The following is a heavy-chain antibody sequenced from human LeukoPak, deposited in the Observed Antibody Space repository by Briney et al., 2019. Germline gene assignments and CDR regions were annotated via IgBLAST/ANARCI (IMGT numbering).Heavy chain of an antibody. CDR1: GGSISSYY. CDR2: IYTSGST. D-gene: IGHD3-10*01. Sequence: SETLSLTCTVSGGSISSYYWSWIRQPAGKGLEWIGRIYTSGSTNYNPSLKSRVTMSVDTSKNQFSLKLSSVTAADTAVYYCARAGITMVRGVIIEPYWGQGTLVTVSS. J-gene: IGHJ4*02. CDR3: ARAGITMVRGVIIEPY. V-gene: IGHV4-4*07.